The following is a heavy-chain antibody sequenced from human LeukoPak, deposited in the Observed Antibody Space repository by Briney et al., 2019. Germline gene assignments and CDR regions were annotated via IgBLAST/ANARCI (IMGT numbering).Heavy chain of an antibody. CDR1: GFTFSSYW. CDR3: VKDGERSGSYYFDY. D-gene: IGHD3-10*01. CDR2: INHNGNVN. V-gene: IGHV3-7*01. Sequence: GGSLRLSCAASGFTFSSYWMNWARQAPGKGLERVASINHNGNVNYYVDSVKGRFTISRDNSKNTLYLQMSSLRAEDTAVYYCVKDGERSGSYYFDYWGQGTLVTVSS. J-gene: IGHJ4*02.